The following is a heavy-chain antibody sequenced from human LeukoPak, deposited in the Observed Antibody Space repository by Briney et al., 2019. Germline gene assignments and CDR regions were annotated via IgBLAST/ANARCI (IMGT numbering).Heavy chain of an antibody. Sequence: GGSLRRSCAAYEFTFSSYSMNRVGQAPGKGLEWVSYISSSSSTTYYADSVKGRFTISRDNAKNSLYLQMNSLRDEDTAVYYCARDCCYASSGPFDFWGRGTLVTVSS. J-gene: IGHJ4*02. CDR2: ISSSSSTT. V-gene: IGHV3-48*02. CDR3: ARDCCYASSGPFDF. CDR1: EFTFSSYS. D-gene: IGHD3-22*01.